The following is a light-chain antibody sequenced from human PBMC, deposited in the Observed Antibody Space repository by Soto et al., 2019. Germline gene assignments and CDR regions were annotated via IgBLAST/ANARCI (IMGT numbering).Light chain of an antibody. J-gene: IGKJ2*01. Sequence: EIVLTQSPGTLSLSPGERATLSCRSSQSVSSSYLAWYQHKPGQAPRLLIYGASSSATGIPDRFSGSGSGKDFTLTISRLEPEDFAVYYCQQYGSSPHTFGQGTKLEIK. CDR3: QQYGSSPHT. CDR2: GAS. CDR1: QSVSSSY. V-gene: IGKV3-20*01.